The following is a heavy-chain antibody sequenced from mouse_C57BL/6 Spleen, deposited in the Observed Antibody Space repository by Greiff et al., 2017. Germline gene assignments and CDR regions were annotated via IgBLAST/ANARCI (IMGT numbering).Heavy chain of an antibody. CDR2: IYPRSGNT. V-gene: IGHV1-81*01. CDR1: GYTFTSYG. J-gene: IGHJ2*01. CDR3: ARGITTVVAPYFDY. Sequence: QVHVKQSGAELARPGASVKLSCKASGYTFTSYGISWVKQRTGQGLEWIGEIYPRSGNTYYNEKFKGKATLTADKSSSTAYMELRSLTSEDSAVYFCARGITTVVAPYFDYWGQGTTLTVSS. D-gene: IGHD1-1*01.